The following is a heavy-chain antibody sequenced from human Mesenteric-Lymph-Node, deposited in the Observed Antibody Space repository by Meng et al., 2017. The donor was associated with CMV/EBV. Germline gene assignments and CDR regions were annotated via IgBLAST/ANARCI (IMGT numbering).Heavy chain of an antibody. Sequence: GESLKISCAASGFIFSSYDMHWVRQGTGKGLEWVSAIGSAGDTYYPGSVKGRFTISRENAKNSLYLQMNSLRAGDTAVYYCARGVGSGMDVWGQGTTVTVSS. CDR3: ARGVGSGMDV. CDR2: IGSAGDT. D-gene: IGHD1-26*01. V-gene: IGHV3-13*01. J-gene: IGHJ6*02. CDR1: GFIFSSYD.